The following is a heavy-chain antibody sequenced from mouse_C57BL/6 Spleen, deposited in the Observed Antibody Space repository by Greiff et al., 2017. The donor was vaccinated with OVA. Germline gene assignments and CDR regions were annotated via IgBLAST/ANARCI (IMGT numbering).Heavy chain of an antibody. V-gene: IGHV2-9-1*01. D-gene: IGHD2-3*01. CDR2: IWTGGGT. CDR3: ASLLYDGYFAFAY. Sequence: VMLVESGPGLVAPSPSLSITCTVSGFSLTSYAISWVRQPPGKGLEWLGVIWTGGGTNYNSALNSRLSIRKDNSKSQVFLKMNSLQTDDTARYYGASLLYDGYFAFAYWGKGTLVTVAA. CDR1: GFSLTSYA. J-gene: IGHJ3*01.